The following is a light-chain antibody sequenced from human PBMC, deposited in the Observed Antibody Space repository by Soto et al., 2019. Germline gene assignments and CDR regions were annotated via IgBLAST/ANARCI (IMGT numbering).Light chain of an antibody. J-gene: IGKJ3*01. CDR3: QQRTNWPRSFT. CDR2: DTS. V-gene: IGKV3-11*01. CDR1: QSVSSY. Sequence: EIVLTQSPATLSLSPGERATLSCRASQSVSSYLAWYQQKPGQAPRLLIYDTSKRATGIPARFSGSGSGTDFTLSFSSLEPEDFAVYYCQQRTNWPRSFTFGPGTKVDI.